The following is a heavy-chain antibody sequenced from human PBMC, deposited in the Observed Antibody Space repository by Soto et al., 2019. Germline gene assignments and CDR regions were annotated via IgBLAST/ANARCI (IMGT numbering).Heavy chain of an antibody. J-gene: IGHJ5*02. CDR1: GFTFSSYG. CDR2: ISYDGSNK. CDR3: ATSRRRRYCSSTSCEKPGWFDP. D-gene: IGHD2-2*01. V-gene: IGHV3-30*03. Sequence: QPGGSLRLSCAASGFTFSSYGMHWVRQAPGKGLEWVAVISYDGSNKYYADSVKGRFTISRDNSKNTLYLQMNSLRAEDTAVYYCATSRRRRYCSSTSCEKPGWFDPWGQGTLVTVSS.